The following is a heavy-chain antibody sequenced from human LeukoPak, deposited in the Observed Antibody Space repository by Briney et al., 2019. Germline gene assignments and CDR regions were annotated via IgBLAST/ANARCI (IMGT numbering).Heavy chain of an antibody. J-gene: IGHJ4*02. CDR1: GFTFSSYA. D-gene: IGHD3-22*01. V-gene: IGHV3-23*01. CDR2: ISGSGGST. Sequence: GGSLRLSCAASGFTFSSYAMNWVRQAPGKGLEWVSAISGSGGSTYYADSVKGRFTISRDNSKNTLHLQMNSLRAEDTAVYYCATTRYYYDSSGCSNFDYWGQGTLVTVSS. CDR3: ATTRYYYDSSGCSNFDY.